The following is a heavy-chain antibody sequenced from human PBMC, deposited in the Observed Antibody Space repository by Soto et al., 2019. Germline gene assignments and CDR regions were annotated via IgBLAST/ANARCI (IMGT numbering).Heavy chain of an antibody. Sequence: SETLSLTGTVSGGSISSYYGSCIRQPAGKGLEGIGRIYTSVSTNYNPSLKSRVTMSVDTSKNQFSLKLSSVTAADTAVYYCARDLSIAAGFDYWGQGTLVPVSS. CDR3: ARDLSIAAGFDY. D-gene: IGHD6-6*01. J-gene: IGHJ4*02. CDR2: IYTSVST. CDR1: GGSISSYY. V-gene: IGHV4-4*07.